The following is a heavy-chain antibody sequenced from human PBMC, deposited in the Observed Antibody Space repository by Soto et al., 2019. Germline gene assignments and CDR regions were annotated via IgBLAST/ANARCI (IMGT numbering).Heavy chain of an antibody. V-gene: IGHV4-4*07. CDR3: ARDGPAHYYDSSGYYPDAFDI. CDR2: IYTSGST. D-gene: IGHD3-22*01. CDR1: GGSISSYY. Sequence: SSETLSLNCTVSGGSISSYYWSWIRQPAGKGLEWIGRIYTSGSTNYNPSLKSRVTMSVDTSKNQFSLKLSSVTAADTAVYYCARDGPAHYYDSSGYYPDAFDIWGQGTMVTVSS. J-gene: IGHJ3*02.